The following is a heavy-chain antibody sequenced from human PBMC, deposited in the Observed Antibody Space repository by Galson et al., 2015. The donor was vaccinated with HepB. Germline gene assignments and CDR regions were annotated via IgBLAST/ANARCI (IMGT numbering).Heavy chain of an antibody. V-gene: IGHV1-69*13. J-gene: IGHJ4*02. CDR1: GGTFSSYA. CDR2: IIPIFGTA. D-gene: IGHD6-13*01. Sequence: SVKVSCKASGGTFSSYAISWVRQAPGQGLEWMGGIIPIFGTANYAQEFQGRVTITADESTSTAYMELSSLRSEDTAVYYCASLIAAAGDFDYWGQGTLVTVSS. CDR3: ASLIAAAGDFDY.